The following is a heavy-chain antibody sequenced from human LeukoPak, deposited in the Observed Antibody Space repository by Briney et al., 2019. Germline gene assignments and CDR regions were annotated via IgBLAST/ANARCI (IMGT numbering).Heavy chain of an antibody. J-gene: IGHJ4*02. V-gene: IGHV3-48*01. CDR2: ISDSSDAI. CDR3: ARDKIVGATHFDY. Sequence: GGSLRLSCAASGFTFSYYSMNWVRQAPGKGLEWVSYISDSSDAIYYADSVKGRFTISRDNAKNSLYLQMNSLRAEDTAMYYCARDKIVGATHFDYWGQGTLVTVSS. CDR1: GFTFSYYS. D-gene: IGHD1-26*01.